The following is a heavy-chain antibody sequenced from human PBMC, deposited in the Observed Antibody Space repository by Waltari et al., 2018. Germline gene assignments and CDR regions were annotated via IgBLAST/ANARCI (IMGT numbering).Heavy chain of an antibody. CDR1: GFTFSNSW. CDR2: IKDDGSEK. Sequence: EVQLVESGGGLVQPGGSLRISCAASGFTFSNSWMDWVRQAPGKGLEWVANIKDDGSEKYFVDSVKGRFTISRDNAKNSLYLQMNSLRAEDTAVYYCSTSLNVWGQGTTVTVSS. CDR3: STSLNV. J-gene: IGHJ6*02. V-gene: IGHV3-7*01.